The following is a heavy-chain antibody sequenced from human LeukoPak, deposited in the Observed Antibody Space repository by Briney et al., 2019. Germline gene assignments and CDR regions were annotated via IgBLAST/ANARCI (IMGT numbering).Heavy chain of an antibody. V-gene: IGHV1-69*05. Sequence: GASVKVSCKASGGIFSSYAISWVRQAPGQGLEWMGGITPIFGTANYAQKFQGRVTITTDESTSTAYMELSSLRSEDTAVYYCARGNDFWSGQSYYMDVWGKGTTVTVSS. D-gene: IGHD3-3*01. J-gene: IGHJ6*03. CDR2: ITPIFGTA. CDR3: ARGNDFWSGQSYYMDV. CDR1: GGIFSSYA.